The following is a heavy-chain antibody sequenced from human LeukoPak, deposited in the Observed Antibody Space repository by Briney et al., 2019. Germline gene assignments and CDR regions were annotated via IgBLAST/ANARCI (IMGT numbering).Heavy chain of an antibody. J-gene: IGHJ3*02. Sequence: ASVKVSCKASGYTFTSYYMHWVRQAPGQGLEWMGWISGYNGNTNYAQKFQGRVAMTTDTSTSTAYMELKRLRSDDTAVYYCARPGNYGETLDAFDIWGQGTMVTVSS. CDR3: ARPGNYGETLDAFDI. CDR1: GYTFTSYY. D-gene: IGHD4-17*01. V-gene: IGHV1-18*04. CDR2: ISGYNGNT.